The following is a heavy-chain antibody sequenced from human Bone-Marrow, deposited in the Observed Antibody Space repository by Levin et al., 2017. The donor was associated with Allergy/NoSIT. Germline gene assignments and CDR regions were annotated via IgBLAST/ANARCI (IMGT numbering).Heavy chain of an antibody. CDR3: AKDARGRAFFGDLDF. Sequence: PGGSLRLSCSATGFDFSRYGMHWVRQAPGKGLEWLTLITSDGDNTYYLDFVKGRFTISRDNSRNTLYLDMNTLTEKDTAVYYCAKDARGRAFFGDLDFWGQGTTVIVSS. V-gene: IGHV3-30*18. CDR2: ITSDGDNT. CDR1: GFDFSRYG. J-gene: IGHJ3*01. D-gene: IGHD3-16*01.